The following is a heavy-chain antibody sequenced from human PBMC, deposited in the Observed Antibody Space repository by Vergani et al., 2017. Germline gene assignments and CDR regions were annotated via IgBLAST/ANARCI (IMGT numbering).Heavy chain of an antibody. J-gene: IGHJ4*02. CDR2: INPIDSKI. Sequence: EVMLVQSGAEVKKPGESLKISCKYSESSFISNEIAWVRQMSGKGLQWMGNINPIDSKIAYSPSLQGRAIMSLDKSITTAYLQWRSLKASDTAIYYCTRHGPCGDGTYLHFDHWGQGTQVTVSS. D-gene: IGHD2-21*01. V-gene: IGHV5-51*01. CDR3: TRHGPCGDGTYLHFDH. CDR1: ESSFISNE.